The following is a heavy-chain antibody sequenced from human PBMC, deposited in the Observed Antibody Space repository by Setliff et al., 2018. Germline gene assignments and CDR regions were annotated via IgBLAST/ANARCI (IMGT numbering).Heavy chain of an antibody. J-gene: IGHJ6*02. CDR2: INPANGNT. CDR1: GYTFTDYA. CDR3: ARDGGWFGAQLYYYYGMDV. Sequence: ASVKVSCKASGYTFTDYAMHWVRQAPGQRLEWMGWINPANGNTKYSQKFQGRVTITRDTSASTAYMELSSLRSEDTAVYYCARDGGWFGAQLYYYYGMDVWGQGTTVTVSS. V-gene: IGHV1-3*01. D-gene: IGHD3-10*01.